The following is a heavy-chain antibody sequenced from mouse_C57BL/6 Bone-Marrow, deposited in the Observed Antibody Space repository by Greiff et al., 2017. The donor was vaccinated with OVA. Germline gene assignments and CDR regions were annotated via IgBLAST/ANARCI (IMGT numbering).Heavy chain of an antibody. CDR1: GYTFTSYW. V-gene: IGHV1-50*01. CDR3: ASAVFAY. J-gene: IGHJ3*01. Sequence: VQLQQPGAELVKPGASVKLSCKASGYTFTSYWMQWVKQRPGQGLEWIGEIDPSDSYTNYNQKFKGKATLTVDTSSSTAYMQRSILTSEDAAVYYWASAVFAYWCQGNLVTVSA. CDR2: IDPSDSYT.